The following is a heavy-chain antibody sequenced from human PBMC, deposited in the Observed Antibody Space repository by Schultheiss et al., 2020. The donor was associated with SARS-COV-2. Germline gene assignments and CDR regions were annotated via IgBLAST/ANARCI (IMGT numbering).Heavy chain of an antibody. CDR2: ISSSTTYI. Sequence: GESLKISCAASGFTFSGYNMNWVRQAPGKGLEWVSSISSSTTYIYYADSVKGRFTISRDNAKNSLYLQMNSLRAEDTAVYYCARGLWVGELLYPLPIDYWGQGTLVTVSS. D-gene: IGHD3-10*01. CDR3: ARGLWVGELLYPLPIDY. J-gene: IGHJ4*02. CDR1: GFTFSGYN. V-gene: IGHV3-21*01.